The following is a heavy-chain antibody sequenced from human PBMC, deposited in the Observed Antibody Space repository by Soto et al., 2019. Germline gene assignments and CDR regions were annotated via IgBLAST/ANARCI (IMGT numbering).Heavy chain of an antibody. CDR1: GFTLSDHY. D-gene: IGHD3-3*01. J-gene: IGHJ6*02. CDR3: ARSLWIFGVARTASYDMDV. Sequence: GGSLRLSCAGSGFTLSDHYIDWVRQAPGKGLEWVGSSRDKPQGYSTAYAASVKGRFNTARDESKNSAYLQMNSLRAEDTAVYYCARSLWIFGVARTASYDMDVWGQGTTVTVSS. V-gene: IGHV3-72*01. CDR2: SRDKPQGYST.